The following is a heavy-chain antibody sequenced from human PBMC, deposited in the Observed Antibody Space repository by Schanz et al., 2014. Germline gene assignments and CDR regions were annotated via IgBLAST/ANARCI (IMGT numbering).Heavy chain of an antibody. J-gene: IGHJ4*02. CDR2: ISGSGGST. V-gene: IGHV3-23*01. Sequence: EVQLLESGGGLVQPGGSLRLSCASSGFSFTTYAMSWVRQAPGKGLEWVSAISGSGGSTYYADSVKGRFTISRDNSKNTLYLQMNNLRAEDTAVYYCVRVSFADPRLYRGMDRDIDYWGQGTLXTVSS. CDR1: GFSFTTYA. CDR3: VRVSFADPRLYRGMDRDIDY. D-gene: IGHD5-18*01.